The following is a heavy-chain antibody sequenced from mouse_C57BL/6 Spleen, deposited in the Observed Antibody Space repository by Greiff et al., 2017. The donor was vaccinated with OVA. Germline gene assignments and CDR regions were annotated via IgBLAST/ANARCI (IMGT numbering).Heavy chain of an antibody. Sequence: VQLQQSGPELVKPGASVKLSCKASGYTFTSYAINWVKQRPGQGLEWIGWIYPRDGSTKYNEKFKGKSTLTVDTASSTAYMELHSLTSEDPAVYFCARERGKYYYDYWGQGTTLTVSS. V-gene: IGHV1-85*01. D-gene: IGHD2-1*01. J-gene: IGHJ2*01. CDR2: IYPRDGST. CDR1: GYTFTSYA. CDR3: ARERGKYYYDY.